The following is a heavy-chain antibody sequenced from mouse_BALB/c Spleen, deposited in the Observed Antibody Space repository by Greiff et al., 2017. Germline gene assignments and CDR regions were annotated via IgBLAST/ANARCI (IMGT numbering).Heavy chain of an antibody. CDR2: INSNGGST. V-gene: IGHV5-6-2*01. D-gene: IGHD2-1*01. CDR3: ARRGNYGYCDY. Sequence: EVKLVESGGGLVKLGGSLKLSCAASGFTFSSYYMSWVRQTPEKRLELVAAINSNGGSTYYPDTVKGRFTISRDNAKNTLYLQMSSLKSEDTALYYCARRGNYGYCDYWGQGTTLTVSS. CDR1: GFTFSSYY. J-gene: IGHJ2*01.